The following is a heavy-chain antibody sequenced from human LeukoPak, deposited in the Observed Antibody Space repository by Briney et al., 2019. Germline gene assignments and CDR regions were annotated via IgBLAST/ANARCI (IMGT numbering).Heavy chain of an antibody. Sequence: GGSLRLSCAVSGFTFSSYSINWVRQAPGKGLEWLSYISRASDYIWYADSVNGRFTISRDNGKNSMYLQMSSLRVEDTAVYYCARDVSWSFGYWGQGVLVTVSS. V-gene: IGHV3-21*05. J-gene: IGHJ4*02. CDR2: ISRASDYI. CDR3: ARDVSWSFGY. D-gene: IGHD3-10*01. CDR1: GFTFSSYS.